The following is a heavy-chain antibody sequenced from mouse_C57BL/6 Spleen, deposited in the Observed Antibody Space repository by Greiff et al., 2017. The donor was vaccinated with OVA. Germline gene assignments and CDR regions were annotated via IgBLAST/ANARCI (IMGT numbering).Heavy chain of an antibody. Sequence: EVQLQQSGAELVKPGASVKLSCTASGFNIKDYYMHWVKQRTEQGLEWIGRIDPEDGETKYAPKFQGKATRTADTSSNTAYLQLSSLTSEDTAVYYCARSEDGYFYWYFDVWGTGTTVTVSS. J-gene: IGHJ1*03. D-gene: IGHD2-3*01. CDR1: GFNIKDYY. V-gene: IGHV14-2*01. CDR3: ARSEDGYFYWYFDV. CDR2: IDPEDGET.